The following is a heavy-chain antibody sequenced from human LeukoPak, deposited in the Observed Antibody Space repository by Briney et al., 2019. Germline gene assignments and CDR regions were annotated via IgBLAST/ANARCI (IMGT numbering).Heavy chain of an antibody. D-gene: IGHD2-15*01. J-gene: IGHJ4*02. CDR1: GFTFSSYA. CDR3: AKGYCSGGSCCLFDY. Sequence: PGGSLRLSCAASGFTFSSYAMSWVRQAPGKGLEWVSAISGSGGSTYYADSVKGRFTISRDNAKNSLYLQMNSLRAEDMALYYCAKGYCSGGSCCLFDYWGQGTLVTVSS. CDR2: ISGSGGST. V-gene: IGHV3-23*01.